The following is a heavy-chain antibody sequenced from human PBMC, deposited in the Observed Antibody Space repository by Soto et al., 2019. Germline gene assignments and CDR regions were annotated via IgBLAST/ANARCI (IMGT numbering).Heavy chain of an antibody. CDR1: GGTFSSYA. V-gene: IGHV1-69*13. Sequence: SVKVSCKASGGTFSSYAISWVRQAPGQGLEWMGGIIPIFGTANYAQKFQGRVTITADESTSTAYMELSSLRSEDTAVYYCARRGAYYYDSSGYLYGMDVWGQGTTVTVSS. D-gene: IGHD3-22*01. CDR2: IIPIFGTA. J-gene: IGHJ6*02. CDR3: ARRGAYYYDSSGYLYGMDV.